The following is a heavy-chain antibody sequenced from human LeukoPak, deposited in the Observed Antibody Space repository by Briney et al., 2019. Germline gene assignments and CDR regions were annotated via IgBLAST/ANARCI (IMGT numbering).Heavy chain of an antibody. CDR3: AKANSRYYYDSSGYLALDY. D-gene: IGHD3-22*01. J-gene: IGHJ4*02. Sequence: GGSLRLSCAASGFTFDDYAMHWVRQAPGKGLEWVSLTSGDGGSTYYADSVKGRFTISRDNSKNSLYLQMNSLRTEDTALYYCAKANSRYYYDSSGYLALDYWGQGTLVTVSS. CDR1: GFTFDDYA. V-gene: IGHV3-43*02. CDR2: TSGDGGST.